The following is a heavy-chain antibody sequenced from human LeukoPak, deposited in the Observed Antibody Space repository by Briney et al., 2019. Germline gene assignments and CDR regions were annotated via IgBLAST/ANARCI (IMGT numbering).Heavy chain of an antibody. Sequence: SVKVSCKASGGTFSSYAISWVRQAPGQGLEWMGGFIPIFGTANYAQKFQGRVTITADESTSTAYMELSSLRSEDTAVYYCASPGYCSGGSCYPDVAFDIWGQGAMVTVSS. D-gene: IGHD2-15*01. J-gene: IGHJ3*02. V-gene: IGHV1-69*01. CDR3: ASPGYCSGGSCYPDVAFDI. CDR1: GGTFSSYA. CDR2: FIPIFGTA.